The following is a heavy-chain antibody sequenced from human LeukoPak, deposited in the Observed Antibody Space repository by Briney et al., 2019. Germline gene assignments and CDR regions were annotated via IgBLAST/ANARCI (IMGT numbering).Heavy chain of an antibody. Sequence: GGSLRLSCAASGFTFSFYAMNWVRQAPGKGLEWVSTISSSGDSSYYADSVKGRFTISRDNSKNTLYLQMSSLRVEGTALYYCAKGLFSGYDKYLDSWGQGTLVTVSS. J-gene: IGHJ4*02. D-gene: IGHD5-12*01. CDR3: AKGLFSGYDKYLDS. V-gene: IGHV3-23*01. CDR1: GFTFSFYA. CDR2: ISSSGDSS.